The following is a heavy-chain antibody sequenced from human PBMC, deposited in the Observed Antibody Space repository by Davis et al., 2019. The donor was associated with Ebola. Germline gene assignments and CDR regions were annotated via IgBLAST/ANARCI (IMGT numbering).Heavy chain of an antibody. CDR2: ITGSCRNT. CDR3: AKHTMTVVVIDNFDY. J-gene: IGHJ4*02. CDR1: GFTFRNYA. V-gene: IGHV3-23*01. Sequence: GESLKISCAASGFTFRNYAMSWVRQAPGKGLEWVAAITGSCRNTYYADSVKGRFTISRDTSKDTVYLQMNSLRAEDTAVYYCAKHTMTVVVIDNFDYWGQGTPVTVSS. D-gene: IGHD3-22*01.